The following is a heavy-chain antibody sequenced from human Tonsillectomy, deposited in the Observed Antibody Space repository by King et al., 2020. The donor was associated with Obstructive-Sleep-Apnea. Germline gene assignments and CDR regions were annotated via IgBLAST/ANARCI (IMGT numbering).Heavy chain of an antibody. V-gene: IGHV4-38-2*02. J-gene: IGHJ4*02. CDR3: TREMGELLGFDF. CDR1: GYSITSGYY. Sequence: VQLQESGPGLVKPSETLSLTCAVSGYSITSGYYWGWIRQPPGKGLEWIASIYHTGNTYYNLSLKSRVIMSVDTSMNQFSLKLTSVTAADTAVYYCTREMGELLGFDFWGQGTLVTVSS. CDR2: IYHTGNT. D-gene: IGHD1-7*01.